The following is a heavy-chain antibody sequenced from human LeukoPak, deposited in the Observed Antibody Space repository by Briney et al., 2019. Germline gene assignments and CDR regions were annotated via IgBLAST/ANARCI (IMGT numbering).Heavy chain of an antibody. V-gene: IGHV1-2*02. CDR1: GYTFTGYY. CDR2: INPNTGAT. D-gene: IGHD6-19*01. Sequence: AASVKVSCKPSGYTFTGYYLHWVRQAPGQGLEWMGWINPNTGATIFAEKFQGRVTMTRDTSIDTAHMEMRSLRSDDTAVYYCARDRVGSGWPRPWYFEFWGQGTLITVSS. CDR3: ARDRVGSGWPRPWYFEF. J-gene: IGHJ4*02.